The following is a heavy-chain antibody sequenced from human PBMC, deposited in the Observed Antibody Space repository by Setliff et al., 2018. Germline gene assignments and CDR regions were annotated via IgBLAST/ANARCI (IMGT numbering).Heavy chain of an antibody. J-gene: IGHJ3*01. CDR2: ISGRVDST. Sequence: QAGGSLRLSCAASGFTFSGYYMQWVRQAPGKGLEWVSPISGRVDSTYYAGSVKGRFTISRDNAKNTVFLQMNSLRAEDTVVYYCARDRYFDSGEYSYEGGFDLWGQGTMVTVSS. V-gene: IGHV3-23*01. CDR3: ARDRYFDSGEYSYEGGFDL. CDR1: GFTFSGYY. D-gene: IGHD3-22*01.